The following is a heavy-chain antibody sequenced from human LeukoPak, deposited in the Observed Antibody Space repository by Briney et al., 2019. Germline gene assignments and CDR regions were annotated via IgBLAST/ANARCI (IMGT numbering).Heavy chain of an antibody. J-gene: IGHJ4*02. Sequence: SETLSLTCTVSGGSISSSSYYWGWIRQPPGKGLEWIGRIYNSGSTNCNPSLKSRVTMSVDTSKNQFSLKLSFVTAADTAVYYCARVGDYALKDWGQGTLVTVSS. CDR1: GGSISSSSYY. CDR2: IYNSGST. CDR3: ARVGDYALKD. V-gene: IGHV4-39*07. D-gene: IGHD3-16*01.